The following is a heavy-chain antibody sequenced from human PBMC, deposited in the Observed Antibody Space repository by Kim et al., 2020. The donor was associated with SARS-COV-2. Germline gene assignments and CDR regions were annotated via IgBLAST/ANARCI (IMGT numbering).Heavy chain of an antibody. Sequence: SLRLSCAASGFTFSNYWMHWVRQAPGKGLVWVSRITPDGTTTDYADSVKGRFTVSRDNAKNTLYLQMNSLRTEDTAMYFCTRVQSGLAGAFDIWGQGTMVTVSS. J-gene: IGHJ3*02. CDR2: ITPDGTTT. V-gene: IGHV3-74*01. D-gene: IGHD1-26*01. CDR3: TRVQSGLAGAFDI. CDR1: GFTFSNYW.